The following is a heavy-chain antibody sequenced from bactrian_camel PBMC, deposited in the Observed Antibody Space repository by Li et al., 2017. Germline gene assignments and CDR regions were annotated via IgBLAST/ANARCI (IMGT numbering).Heavy chain of an antibody. CDR3: AAAAGLFGGTCLDVRSVDY. V-gene: IGHV3S1*01. J-gene: IGHJ4*01. CDR2: VYMTGGGSP. Sequence: HVQLVESGGGLVQPGGSLTLSCSASGNTASTYCMAWFRQAPGKEREGLAFVYMTGGGSPIYADSVKCRFTISQDNPKNTLYLQMNSLNSEDTAMYYCAAAAGLFGGTCLDVRSVDYWGQGTQVTVS. CDR1: GNTASTYC. D-gene: IGHD7*01.